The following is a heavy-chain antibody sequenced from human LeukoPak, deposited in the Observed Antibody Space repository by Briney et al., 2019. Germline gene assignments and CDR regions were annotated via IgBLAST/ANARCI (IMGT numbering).Heavy chain of an antibody. J-gene: IGHJ4*02. D-gene: IGHD4-11*01. V-gene: IGHV4-61*01. CDR3: ARMYSNYFDY. Sequence: PSETLSLTCTVSGGSVSSGSYYWSWIRQPPGKGLEWVGYIYYSGSTTYNPSLKGRVTISVDTSKNQFSLQLSSVTAADTAVYCCARMYSNYFDYWGQGSLVTVSS. CDR2: IYYSGST. CDR1: GGSVSSGSYY.